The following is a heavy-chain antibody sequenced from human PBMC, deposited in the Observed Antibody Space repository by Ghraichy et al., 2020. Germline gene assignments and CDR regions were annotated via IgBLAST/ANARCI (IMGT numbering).Heavy chain of an antibody. CDR3: AREVRVEMATRFDY. Sequence: SETLSLTCTVSGGSISSGSYYWSWIRQPVGKGLEWIGRIYTSGSTNYNPSLKSRVTISVDTSKNQFSLKLSSVTAADTAVYYCAREVRVEMATRFDYWGQGTLVTVSS. CDR2: IYTSGST. J-gene: IGHJ4*02. D-gene: IGHD5-24*01. V-gene: IGHV4-61*02. CDR1: GGSISSGSYY.